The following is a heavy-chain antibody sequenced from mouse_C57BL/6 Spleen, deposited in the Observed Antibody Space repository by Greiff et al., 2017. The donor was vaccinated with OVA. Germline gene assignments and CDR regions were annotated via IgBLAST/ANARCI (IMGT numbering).Heavy chain of an antibody. Sequence: LQESGPELVKPGASVKISCKASGYSFTSYYIHWVKQRPGQGLEWIGWIYPGSGNTKYNEKFKGKATLTADTTSSTAYMQLSSLTSEDSAVYCCARGPVVDYWGQGTTLTVSS. J-gene: IGHJ2*01. CDR3: ARGPVVDY. D-gene: IGHD1-1*01. CDR1: GYSFTSYY. V-gene: IGHV1-66*01. CDR2: IYPGSGNT.